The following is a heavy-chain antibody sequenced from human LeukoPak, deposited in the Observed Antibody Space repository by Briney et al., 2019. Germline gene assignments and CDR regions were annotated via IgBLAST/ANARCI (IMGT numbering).Heavy chain of an antibody. CDR3: ARESSGYYDSSGYCLDY. CDR1: GYTFTSYG. Sequence: GASVKVSCKASGYTFTSYGISWVRQAPGQGLEWMGGIIPIFGTANYAQKFQGRVTITTDESTSTAYMELSSLRSEDTAVYYCARESSGYYDSSGYCLDYWGQGTLVTVSS. V-gene: IGHV1-69*05. J-gene: IGHJ4*02. CDR2: IIPIFGTA. D-gene: IGHD3-22*01.